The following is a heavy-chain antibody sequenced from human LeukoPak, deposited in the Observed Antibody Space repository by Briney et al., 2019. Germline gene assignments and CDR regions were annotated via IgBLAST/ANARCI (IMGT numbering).Heavy chain of an antibody. J-gene: IGHJ4*02. CDR1: QFTFNKYG. CDR2: VRYDGTTN. CDR3: AKGGPSVAATFDH. Sequence: GGSLRLSCGTSQFTFNKYGMPWVPQAPGRGLEWVAFVRYDGTTNQYSDSVKGRFFISRDNSRDMLFLRMNNLSSDDIAVYYCAKGGPSVAATFDHWGQGTRVIVSS. V-gene: IGHV3-30*02. D-gene: IGHD6-19*01.